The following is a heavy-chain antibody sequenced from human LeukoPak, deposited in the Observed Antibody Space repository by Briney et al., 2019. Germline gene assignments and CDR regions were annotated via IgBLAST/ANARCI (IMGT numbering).Heavy chain of an antibody. D-gene: IGHD2-2*01. Sequence: GGSLRLSCAASGFTFSSYAMSWVRQAPGKGLEWVSAISGSGGSTYYADSVKGRFTISRDNSENTLYLQMDSLRAEDTAVYYCAKERLVVVPAAMCDYWGQGTLVTVSS. CDR3: AKERLVVVPAAMCDY. CDR1: GFTFSSYA. CDR2: ISGSGGST. J-gene: IGHJ4*02. V-gene: IGHV3-23*01.